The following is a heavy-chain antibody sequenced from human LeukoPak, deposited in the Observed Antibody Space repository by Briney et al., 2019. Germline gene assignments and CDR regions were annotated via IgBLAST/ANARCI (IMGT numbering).Heavy chain of an antibody. CDR1: GFTFSSYG. CDR2: INDNGRST. CDR3: VQGRYFDY. J-gene: IGHJ4*02. V-gene: IGHV3-64D*06. Sequence: GGSLRLSCSASGFTFSSYGMHWVRQAPGKGLEYVSTINDNGRSTYYADSVKGRFTISRDNSKNTLYLQMSSLRPEDTAVYYCVQGRYFDYWGQGTLVTVSS.